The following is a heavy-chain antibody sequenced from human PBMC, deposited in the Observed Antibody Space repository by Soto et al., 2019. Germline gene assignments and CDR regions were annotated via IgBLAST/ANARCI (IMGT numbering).Heavy chain of an antibody. CDR1: GFTFSGYA. Sequence: QVQLVESGGGVDQPGRSLRLSCAASGFTFSGYAMHWVRQAPDKGLEWVAVISYDGSNKYYADSVKGRFTISRDNSKNRRCLQMDSLITEDTAVYDCAKNARYSRCNRDYWGQETLVTVS. D-gene: IGHD5-12*01. CDR3: AKNARYSRCNRDY. CDR2: ISYDGSNK. V-gene: IGHV3-30*18. J-gene: IGHJ4*02.